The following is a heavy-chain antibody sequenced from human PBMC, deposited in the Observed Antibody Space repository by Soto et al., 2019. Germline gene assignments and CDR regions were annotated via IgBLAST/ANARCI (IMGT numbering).Heavy chain of an antibody. CDR1: VFTFSNYA. CDR2: ITASGSST. D-gene: IGHD3-9*01. Sequence: VGSLRLSCASSVFTFSNYAMYWVRQSPGKGLEWVSTITASGSSTYDADSVKGRFTISRDNSRDTLYLQMNSLRAEDTAVYYCAKDGRLAGVTRYELDLDFWGQGTLVTVSS. J-gene: IGHJ4*02. CDR3: AKDGRLAGVTRYELDLDF. V-gene: IGHV3-23*01.